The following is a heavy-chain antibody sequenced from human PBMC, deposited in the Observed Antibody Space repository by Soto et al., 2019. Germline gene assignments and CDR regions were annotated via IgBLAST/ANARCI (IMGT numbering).Heavy chain of an antibody. CDR1: GFTFTNAW. D-gene: IGHD2-2*01. CDR2: IKSKTDGGTA. Sequence: EVQLVESGGGLVKPGVSLRLSCAASGFTFTNAWMNWVRQAPGKGLEWVGRIKSKTDGGTADYAAPVKGRFTISRDDSGTTMYLQMNSLKAEDTAVYYCTAGGVPAAAKGYYYYAMDVWGQGTTVTVSS. V-gene: IGHV3-15*07. CDR3: TAGGVPAAAKGYYYYAMDV. J-gene: IGHJ6*02.